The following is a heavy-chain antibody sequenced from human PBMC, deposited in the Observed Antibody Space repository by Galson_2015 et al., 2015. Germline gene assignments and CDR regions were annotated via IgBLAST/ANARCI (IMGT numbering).Heavy chain of an antibody. CDR3: VKGPGWTLNPTAGTHLDS. J-gene: IGHJ5*01. CDR2: ISFDESDE. Sequence: SLRLSCAGSGFNFGSYAMHWVRQAPAKGIEWLAVISFDESDEYYADSVKGRFTISRDNSKNTLFLQMNSLRPDDSGLYHCVKGPGWTLNPTAGTHLDSWGQGIRVIVSP. V-gene: IGHV3-30*18. D-gene: IGHD6-19*01. CDR1: GFNFGSYA.